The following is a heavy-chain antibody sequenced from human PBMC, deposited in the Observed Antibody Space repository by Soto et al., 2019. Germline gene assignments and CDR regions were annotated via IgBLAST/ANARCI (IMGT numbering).Heavy chain of an antibody. J-gene: IGHJ6*03. CDR2: IRSKANSYAT. Sequence: QPGGSLRLSCAASGFTFSGSAMHWVRQASGKGLEWVGRIRSKANSYATAYAASVKGRFTISRDDSKNTAYLQMNSLKTEDTAVYYCTIFGVALPEDYYYYMDVWGKGTTVTVSS. CDR1: GFTFSGSA. D-gene: IGHD3-3*01. V-gene: IGHV3-73*01. CDR3: TIFGVALPEDYYYYMDV.